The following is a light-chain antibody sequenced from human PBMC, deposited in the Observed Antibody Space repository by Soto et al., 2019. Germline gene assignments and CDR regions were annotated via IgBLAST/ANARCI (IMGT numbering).Light chain of an antibody. CDR1: SSDVGGYNY. J-gene: IGLJ1*01. V-gene: IGLV2-14*01. Sequence: QSALTQPASVSGSPGQSITISCTGTSSDVGGYNYVSWYQQHPGKAPKLMIFEVSSRPSGVSYRFSGSKSGNTASLTISGLQAEDEADYYCSSYTSSSTLYVFGSGTKRTFL. CDR2: EVS. CDR3: SSYTSSSTLYV.